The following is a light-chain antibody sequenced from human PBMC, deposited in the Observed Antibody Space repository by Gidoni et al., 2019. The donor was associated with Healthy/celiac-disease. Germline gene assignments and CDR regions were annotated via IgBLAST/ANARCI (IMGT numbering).Light chain of an antibody. CDR3: QQYDNRTT. V-gene: IGKV1-33*01. J-gene: IGKJ4*01. CDR2: DAS. CDR1: QDISNY. Sequence: DIHMPQSPSSLSASVGDRVTITCQASQDISNYLNWYQQKPGKAPKLLIYDASNLETGGPSRLSGSGAGTDFTFTISSRQPEDIATYYCQQYDNRTTFGGGTKVEIK.